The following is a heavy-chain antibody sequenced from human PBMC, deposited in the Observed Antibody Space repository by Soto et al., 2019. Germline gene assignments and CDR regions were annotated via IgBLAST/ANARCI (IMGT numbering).Heavy chain of an antibody. J-gene: IGHJ4*02. V-gene: IGHV3-23*01. CDR2: ISGSGGST. D-gene: IGHD3-22*01. CDR3: AKFSYDSSAGY. CDR1: GFTFSSYA. Sequence: EVQLLEFGGGLVQPGGSLRLSCAASGFTFSSYAMSWVRQAPGKGLEWVSAISGSGGSTYYADSVKGRITISRDNSKNTLYLQMNSLRAEDTAVYYCAKFSYDSSAGYWGQGTLVTVSS.